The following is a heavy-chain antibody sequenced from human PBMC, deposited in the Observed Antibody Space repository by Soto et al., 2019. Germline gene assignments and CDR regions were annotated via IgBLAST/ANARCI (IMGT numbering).Heavy chain of an antibody. CDR3: ARGGSAYYDISGHYPPTSWGMDV. CDR2: MNTKSGHT. CDR1: GYTFTSYD. V-gene: IGHV1-8*01. Sequence: QVQLVQSGAEVKKPGASVKVSCKASGYTFTSYDINWVRQAPGRGLEWVGRMNTKSGHTGSAQRFQGRVTMTRSTSMSTAYMELSSLRSEDTAVYYCARGGSAYYDISGHYPPTSWGMDVWGQGTTVTVSS. J-gene: IGHJ6*02. D-gene: IGHD3-22*01.